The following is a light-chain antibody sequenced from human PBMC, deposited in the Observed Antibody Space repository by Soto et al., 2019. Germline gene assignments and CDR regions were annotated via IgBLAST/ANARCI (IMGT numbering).Light chain of an antibody. J-gene: IGKJ1*01. V-gene: IGKV1-5*02. CDR2: DAS. CDR1: QTISSW. Sequence: DIELTKSPSTLSGSVGDRVTIICWASQTISSWLACYQQKPGKAPNPLIFDASSLKSGVPARFSGSGSGTEFTLTICSLQPYVFATYYRQHYNSYSFGQGTKV. CDR3: QHYNSYS.